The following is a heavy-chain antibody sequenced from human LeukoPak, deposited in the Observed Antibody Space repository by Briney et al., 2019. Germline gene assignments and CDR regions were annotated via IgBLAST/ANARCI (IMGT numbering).Heavy chain of an antibody. CDR3: ARRSYGGKGNWFDP. J-gene: IGHJ5*02. D-gene: IGHD4-23*01. V-gene: IGHV4-34*01. CDR2: INHSGST. CDR1: GDSLNTFY. Sequence: PSETLSLTCSVSGDSLNTFYWSWIRQPPGKGLEWIGEINHSGSTNYNPSLKSRVPISVDTSKNQFSLKLSSVTAADTAVYYCARRSYGGKGNWFDPWGQGTLVTVSS.